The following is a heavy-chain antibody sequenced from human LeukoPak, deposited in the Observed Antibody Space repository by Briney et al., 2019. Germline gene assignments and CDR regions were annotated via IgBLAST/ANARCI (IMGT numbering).Heavy chain of an antibody. CDR1: GFTLSDYA. CDR3: ASEGDY. Sequence: GGSLRLSCAASGFTLSDYAMYWVRQAPGKGLVWVSRFTADGSSTIYADSVMGRFTVSRDNSKNTLYLQMNSLRAEDTAVYYCASEGDYWGQGTLVTVSS. CDR2: FTADGSST. J-gene: IGHJ4*02. V-gene: IGHV3-74*01.